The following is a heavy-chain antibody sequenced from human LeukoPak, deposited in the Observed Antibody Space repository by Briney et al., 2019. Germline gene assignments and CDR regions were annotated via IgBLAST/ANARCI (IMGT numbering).Heavy chain of an antibody. D-gene: IGHD3-3*01. CDR2: INHSGST. CDR1: GGSFSGYY. V-gene: IGHV4-34*01. J-gene: IGHJ4*02. Sequence: SETLSLTCAVYGGSFSGYYWSWLRQPPGKGLEWIGEINHSGSTNYNPSLKSRVTISVDTSKNQFSLKLSSVTAADTAVYYCARGGYYDFWSGYNGLDYWGQGTLVTVSS. CDR3: ARGGYYDFWSGYNGLDY.